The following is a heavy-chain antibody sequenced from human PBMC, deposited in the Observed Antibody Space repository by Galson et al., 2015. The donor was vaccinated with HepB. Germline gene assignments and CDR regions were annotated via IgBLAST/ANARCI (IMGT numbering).Heavy chain of an antibody. Sequence: SVKVSCKASGGTFSSYAISWVRQAPGQGLEWMGGIIPIFGTANYAQKFQGRVTITADESTSTAYMELSSLRSEDTAVYYCARGASYCSGGSCNWFDPWGQGTLVTVSS. V-gene: IGHV1-69*13. CDR1: GGTFSSYA. D-gene: IGHD2-15*01. J-gene: IGHJ5*02. CDR3: ARGASYCSGGSCNWFDP. CDR2: IIPIFGTA.